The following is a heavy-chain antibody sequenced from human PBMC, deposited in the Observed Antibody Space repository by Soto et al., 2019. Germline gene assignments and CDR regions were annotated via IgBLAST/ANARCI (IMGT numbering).Heavy chain of an antibody. Sequence: GGSLRLSCAASGVPFSSYSMNWVRQAPGKGLEWVSAISGSGGSTYYADSVKGRFTISRDNSKNTLYLQMNSLRAEDTAVYYCAKDAIGYCISTSCYSVDYWGQGTLVTVSS. V-gene: IGHV3-23*01. CDR3: AKDAIGYCISTSCYSVDY. J-gene: IGHJ4*02. CDR2: ISGSGGST. CDR1: GVPFSSYS. D-gene: IGHD2-2*01.